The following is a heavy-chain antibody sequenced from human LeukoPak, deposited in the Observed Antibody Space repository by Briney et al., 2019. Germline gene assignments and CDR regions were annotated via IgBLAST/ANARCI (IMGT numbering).Heavy chain of an antibody. CDR3: ARDREDFWSGYQVGENGFWFDP. V-gene: IGHV3-33*01. Sequence: HSGRSLRLSCVASGFTFSNYGMHWVRQAPGKGLEWVAIIWFDGSDKYYADSVKGRFTISRDNSKNTLYLQMNSLRAEDTAVYYCARDREDFWSGYQVGENGFWFDPWGQGTLVTVSS. J-gene: IGHJ5*02. CDR2: IWFDGSDK. CDR1: GFTFSNYG. D-gene: IGHD3-3*01.